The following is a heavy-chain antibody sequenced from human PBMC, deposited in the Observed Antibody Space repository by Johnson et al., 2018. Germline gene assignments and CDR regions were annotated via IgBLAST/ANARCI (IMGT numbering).Heavy chain of an antibody. J-gene: IGHJ1*01. V-gene: IGHV1-24*01. CDR2: FDPEDGEP. Sequence: QVQLVQSGAEVKKPGASVKVSCKVSGYTLTELSMHWVRQAPGIGLEWMGGFDPEDGEPLYAQKFQGRVTMTEDTSTDTAYMELSSLRSEDTAGYYCATGRLFIAVAGTKYFQHWGQGTLVTVSA. D-gene: IGHD6-19*01. CDR1: GYTLTELS. CDR3: ATGRLFIAVAGTKYFQH.